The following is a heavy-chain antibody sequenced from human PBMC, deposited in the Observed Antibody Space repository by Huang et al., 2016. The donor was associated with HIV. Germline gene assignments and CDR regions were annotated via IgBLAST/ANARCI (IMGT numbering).Heavy chain of an antibody. CDR2: IAYDGISK. CDR1: GFTFNKFD. D-gene: IGHD1-26*01. J-gene: IGHJ4*02. Sequence: QVQLVESGGGVVQPGRSLWRSCADFGFTFNKFDMPWVRQAPGRWREWVAIIAYDGISKYQADSVKGRFTISRDNSKNTVYLQMNSLRVEDTAVYYCAKDGRGSGTYYDYFEYWGQGTLVTVSS. CDR3: AKDGRGSGTYYDYFEY. V-gene: IGHV3-30*18.